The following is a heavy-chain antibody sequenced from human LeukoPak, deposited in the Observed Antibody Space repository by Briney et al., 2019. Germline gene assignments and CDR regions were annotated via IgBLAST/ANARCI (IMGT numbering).Heavy chain of an antibody. J-gene: IGHJ6*02. V-gene: IGHV3-30-3*01. CDR2: ISHDGIYT. CDR1: GFTFSSYA. D-gene: IGHD6-19*01. Sequence: GRSLRLACAASGFTFSSYAVHWVRQAPGKGLEWVAVISHDGIYTYYADSVKGRFTISRDNSRNTLYLEMNSLRAEDTAVYYCARGADGSYSSGSYSSHYGMDVWGQGTTVTVSS. CDR3: ARGADGSYSSGSYSSHYGMDV.